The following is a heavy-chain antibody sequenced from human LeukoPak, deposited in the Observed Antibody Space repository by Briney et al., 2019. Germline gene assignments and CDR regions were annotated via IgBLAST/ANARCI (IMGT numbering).Heavy chain of an antibody. CDR3: ARDTCNDYYDSSGYFDY. Sequence: ASVKVSCKASGYTFTGYYMHWVRQAPGQGLEWMGWINPNSGGTNYAQKFQGRVTMTRDTSISTAYMEMSRLRSDDTAVYYCARDTCNDYYDSSGYFDYWGQGTLVTVSS. CDR2: INPNSGGT. V-gene: IGHV1-2*02. CDR1: GYTFTGYY. D-gene: IGHD3-22*01. J-gene: IGHJ4*02.